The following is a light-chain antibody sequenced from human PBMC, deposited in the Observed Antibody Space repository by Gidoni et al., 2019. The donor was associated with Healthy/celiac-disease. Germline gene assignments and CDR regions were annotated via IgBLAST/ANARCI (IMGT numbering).Light chain of an antibody. CDR1: SSDGGSDHL. CDR3: CAYAGSSTVV. Sequence: QSALTQPASGSGSPGQSITISCTGTSSDGGSDHLVSWYQQHPGKAPKLMIYEGSKRPSGVSNRFSGSKSGNTASLTISGLQAEDEADYYCCAYAGSSTVVFGGGTKLTVL. V-gene: IGLV2-23*01. J-gene: IGLJ2*01. CDR2: EGS.